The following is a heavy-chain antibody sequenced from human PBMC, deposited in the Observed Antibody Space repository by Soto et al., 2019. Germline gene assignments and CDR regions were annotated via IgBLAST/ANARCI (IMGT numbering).Heavy chain of an antibody. J-gene: IGHJ4*02. Sequence: EVQLVESGGGLVKPGESLRLSCVASGFPFTTVWMNWVRQAPGKGPEWLGRVKTKAEGATTDYAAPAKGRFTILRDDSINTVYLQMTSLRIEDTALYYSASRIRTTNDSWGQGTLGTVSS. D-gene: IGHD1-1*01. CDR2: VKTKAEGATT. CDR3: ASRIRTTNDS. V-gene: IGHV3-15*07. CDR1: GFPFTTVW.